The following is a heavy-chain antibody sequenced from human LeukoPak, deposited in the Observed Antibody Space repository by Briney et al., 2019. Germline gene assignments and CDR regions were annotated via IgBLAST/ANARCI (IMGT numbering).Heavy chain of an antibody. J-gene: IGHJ4*02. CDR3: ARDLGWLQSDY. CDR1: GFSFSDHW. V-gene: IGHV3-7*01. CDR2: IKKDGSEQ. Sequence: GGSLRLSCVASGFSFSDHWMNWFRQAPGKGLEWVATIKKDGSEQYYVDSMKGRLTISRDNAKNSVYLQINSLRAEDTAVYYCARDLGWLQSDYWGQGTLVTVSS. D-gene: IGHD5-24*01.